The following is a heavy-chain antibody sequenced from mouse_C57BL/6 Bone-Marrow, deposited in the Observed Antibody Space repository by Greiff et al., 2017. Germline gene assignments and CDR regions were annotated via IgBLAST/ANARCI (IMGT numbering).Heavy chain of an antibody. CDR1: GYTFTSYW. V-gene: IGHV1-69*01. CDR3: ARCDYGFAY. D-gene: IGHD2-4*01. CDR2: IDPSDSYT. J-gene: IGHJ3*01. Sequence: VQLQQPGAELVMPGASVKLSCKASGYTFTSYWMHWVKQRPGQGLEWIGEIDPSDSYTNSNQKFKGKSTLTVDKSSSPAYMQLSSLTSEDSAVYYCARCDYGFAYWGQGTLVTVSA.